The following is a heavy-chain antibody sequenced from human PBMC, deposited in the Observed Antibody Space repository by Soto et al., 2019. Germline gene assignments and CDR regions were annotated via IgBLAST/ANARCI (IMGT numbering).Heavy chain of an antibody. V-gene: IGHV1-69*02. CDR2: IIPIVSVA. CDR3: ATHYGYSHPN. J-gene: IGHJ4*02. Sequence: SVKVSCKTSGDTFSTYSVSWVRQAPGQGLEWMGRIIPIVSVANYAQKFQGRVTITADKSTSTVYMDLNSLRAEDTAVYYCATHYGYSHPNWGQGTLVTVSS. CDR1: GDTFSTYS. D-gene: IGHD6-13*01.